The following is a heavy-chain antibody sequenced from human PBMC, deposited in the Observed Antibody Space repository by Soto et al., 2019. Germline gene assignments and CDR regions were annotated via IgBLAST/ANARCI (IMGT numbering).Heavy chain of an antibody. J-gene: IGHJ3*02. CDR2: IKQDGSEK. D-gene: IGHD1-7*01. CDR3: ARDRSDWNYDRAFDI. Sequence: GGSLRLSCAASGFTFSSYWMSWVRQAPGKGLEWVANIKQDGSEKYYVDSVKGRFTISRDNAKNSLYLQMNSLRAEDTAVYYCARDRSDWNYDRAFDIWGQGTMVTVSS. CDR1: GFTFSSYW. V-gene: IGHV3-7*05.